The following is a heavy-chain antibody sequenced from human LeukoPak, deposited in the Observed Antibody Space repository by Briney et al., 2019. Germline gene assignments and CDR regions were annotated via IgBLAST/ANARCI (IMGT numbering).Heavy chain of an antibody. V-gene: IGHV1-2*02. Sequence: GASVKVSCKASGYTFTGYYMHWVRQAPGQGLEWMGWINPNSGGTNYAQKFQGRVTMTRDTSISTAYMELSRLRSDDTAVYYCASGILTGYWFNWFDPWGQGTLVTVSS. CDR2: INPNSGGT. J-gene: IGHJ5*02. CDR1: GYTFTGYY. D-gene: IGHD3-9*01. CDR3: ASGILTGYWFNWFDP.